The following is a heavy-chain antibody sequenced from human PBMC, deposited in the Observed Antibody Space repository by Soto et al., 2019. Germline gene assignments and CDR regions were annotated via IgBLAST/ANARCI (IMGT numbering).Heavy chain of an antibody. CDR3: ARVGYCNTTNCLFYYYHYGMDV. CDR2: IIPIFHTA. Sequence: SSVKVSCKACGDSFNRYAISWVRQTPGQGLEWMVGIIPIFHTANHAQKFQARVTMTADESASTAYMELSGLRSEDTAVYYCARVGYCNTTNCLFYYYHYGMDVWGQGTTVTVSS. CDR1: GDSFNRYA. J-gene: IGHJ6*02. D-gene: IGHD2-2*01. V-gene: IGHV1-69*13.